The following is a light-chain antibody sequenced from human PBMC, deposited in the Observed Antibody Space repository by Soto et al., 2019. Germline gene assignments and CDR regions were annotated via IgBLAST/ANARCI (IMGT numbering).Light chain of an antibody. Sequence: EIVMTQSPATLSVSPGGRATLSCRASQSVSYYLAWYQQKPGQAPRLLIYDASSRATGVPDRFSGSGSGTEFTLTLSSLQPEDFATYYCLQHNTYPITFGQGTRLEIK. CDR2: DAS. V-gene: IGKV3D-15*01. J-gene: IGKJ5*01. CDR3: LQHNTYPIT. CDR1: QSVSYY.